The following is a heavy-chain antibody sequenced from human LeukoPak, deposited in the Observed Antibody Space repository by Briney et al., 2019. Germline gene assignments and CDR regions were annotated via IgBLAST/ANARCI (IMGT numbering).Heavy chain of an antibody. D-gene: IGHD1-26*01. Sequence: SETPSLTCAVYGGSFSGYYWSWLRQPPGKGLEWIGEINHSGSTNYNPSLKSRVTISVDTSKNQFSLKLSSVTAADTAVYYCARGGIGRTGYFDYWGQGTLVTVSS. V-gene: IGHV4-34*01. CDR3: ARGGIGRTGYFDY. CDR2: INHSGST. J-gene: IGHJ4*02. CDR1: GGSFSGYY.